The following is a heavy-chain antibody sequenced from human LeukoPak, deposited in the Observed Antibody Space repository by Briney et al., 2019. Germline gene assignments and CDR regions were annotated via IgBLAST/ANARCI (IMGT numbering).Heavy chain of an antibody. V-gene: IGHV3-74*01. CDR1: GFTFSTYW. CDR2: INSDGNTR. D-gene: IGHD3-10*01. J-gene: IGHJ4*02. CDR3: ASSSPTGSGSFH. Sequence: QPGGSLRLSCTASGFTFSTYWMHWVRQAPGKGLVWVSRINSDGNTRSYADSVKGRFSISRDNANNMLYLQMNSLRAEDTAVYYCASSSPTGSGSFHWGQGTLVTVSS.